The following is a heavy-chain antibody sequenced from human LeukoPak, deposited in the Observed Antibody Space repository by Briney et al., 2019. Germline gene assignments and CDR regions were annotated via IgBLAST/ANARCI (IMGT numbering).Heavy chain of an antibody. V-gene: IGHV1-46*01. Sequence: ASVTVSCKASGYSFTSYYIHWVRQAPGQGLEWMGIINPSGGSTSCAQKFQDRVTMTRDTSTSTVYMELSSLSSEDTAVYYCARAFTSGRRFDYWGQGTLVTVSS. D-gene: IGHD2-8*01. J-gene: IGHJ4*02. CDR2: INPSGGST. CDR3: ARAFTSGRRFDY. CDR1: GYSFTSYY.